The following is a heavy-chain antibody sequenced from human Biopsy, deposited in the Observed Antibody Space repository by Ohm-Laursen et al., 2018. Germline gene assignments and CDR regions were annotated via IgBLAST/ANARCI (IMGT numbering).Heavy chain of an antibody. V-gene: IGHV1-69*06. D-gene: IGHD3-9*01. CDR3: ATKLTGYFHH. CDR1: GGTFSNYG. CDR2: NIPSLGTG. Sequence: SVKVSCKAPGGTFSNYGVNWVRQAPGQGLEWLGGNIPSLGTGNYAQKFQDRVTVAADTSTSTATMELRSLRSDDTAVYYCATKLTGYFHHWGQGTLVIVSS. J-gene: IGHJ1*01.